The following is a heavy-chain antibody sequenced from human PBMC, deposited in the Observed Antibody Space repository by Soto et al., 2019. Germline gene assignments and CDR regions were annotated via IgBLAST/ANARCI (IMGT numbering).Heavy chain of an antibody. Sequence: QVQLVQSGAEVKKPGSSVKVSCKASGGTFSSYAISWVRQAPGQGLEWMGGIIPIFGTANYAQKFQGRVTITAAESTSTDYMELSSLRSEDTAVYYCARHDCISSSCYYYYYYGMDVWGQGTTVTVSS. J-gene: IGHJ6*02. D-gene: IGHD2-2*01. CDR2: IIPIFGTA. CDR1: GGTFSSYA. CDR3: ARHDCISSSCYYYYYYGMDV. V-gene: IGHV1-69*12.